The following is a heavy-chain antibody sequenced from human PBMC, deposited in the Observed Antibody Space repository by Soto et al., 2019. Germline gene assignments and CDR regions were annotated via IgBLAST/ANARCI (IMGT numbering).Heavy chain of an antibody. CDR3: ARVLWYSRRWQEYVDY. CDR1: GFTFSSYG. J-gene: IGHJ4*02. V-gene: IGHV3-33*01. D-gene: IGHD6-19*01. CDR2: IWYDGSNK. Sequence: AGGSLRLSCAASGFTFSSYGMHWVRQAPGKGLEWVAVIWYDGSNKYYADSVKGRFTISRDNSKNTLYLQMNSLRAEDTAVYYCARVLWYSRRWQEYVDYWGQGTLVTVSS.